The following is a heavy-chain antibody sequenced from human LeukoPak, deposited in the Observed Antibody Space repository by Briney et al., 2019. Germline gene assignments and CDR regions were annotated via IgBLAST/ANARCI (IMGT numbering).Heavy chain of an antibody. V-gene: IGHV3-30-3*01. Sequence: GGSLRLSCAASGFTFSSYAMHWVRQAPGKGLEWVAVISYDGSNKYYADSVKGRFTISRDNSKNTLYLQMNSLRAEDTAVYYCARGEMATIYFDYWGQGTLVTVSS. CDR2: ISYDGSNK. J-gene: IGHJ4*02. D-gene: IGHD5-24*01. CDR1: GFTFSSYA. CDR3: ARGEMATIYFDY.